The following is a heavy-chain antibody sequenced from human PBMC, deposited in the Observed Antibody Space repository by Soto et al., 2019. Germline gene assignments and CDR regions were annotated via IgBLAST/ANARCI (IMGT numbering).Heavy chain of an antibody. J-gene: IGHJ6*03. CDR3: ARGSVTMVRGVIITTKDYYMDV. CDR2: MNPNSGNT. CDR1: GYTFTSYD. V-gene: IGHV1-8*01. Sequence: ASVKVSCKASGYTFTSYDINWVRQATGQGLEWMGWMNPNSGNTGYAQKFQGRVNMTTNTAISTAYMELSSLRSEDTAVYYCARGSVTMVRGVIITTKDYYMDVWGKGTTVTVSS. D-gene: IGHD3-10*01.